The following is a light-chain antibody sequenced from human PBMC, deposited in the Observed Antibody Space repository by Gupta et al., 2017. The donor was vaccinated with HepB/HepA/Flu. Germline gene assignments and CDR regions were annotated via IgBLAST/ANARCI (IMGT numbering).Light chain of an antibody. Sequence: DLVMTQSPDSLAVSLGERATINCKSSQSILHSSSSKNYLAWYKQKPGQPPKLLIYWASTRESGVPDRFSGSGYGTDFTLTISSRQAEDVAVYYCQQYESPLPFTFGHGTKVDIK. CDR1: QSILHSSSSKNY. V-gene: IGKV4-1*01. CDR3: QQYESPLPFT. J-gene: IGKJ3*01. CDR2: WAS.